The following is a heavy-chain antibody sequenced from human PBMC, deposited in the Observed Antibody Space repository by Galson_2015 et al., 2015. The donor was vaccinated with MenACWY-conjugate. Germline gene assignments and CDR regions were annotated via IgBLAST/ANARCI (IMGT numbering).Heavy chain of an antibody. V-gene: IGHV5-51*01. CDR3: ARSGSGTWYFDL. CDR2: IYPGGSDT. D-gene: IGHD1-26*01. Sequence: QSGAEVKKPGESLKISCKLSGYSITSHWIGWARQMPGKGLEWMGIIYPGGSDTRYSPSFQGRVTFSVDKSISTAYLQLSSLKASDTAMYYCARSGSGTWYFDLWGRGTLVTVSS. J-gene: IGHJ2*01. CDR1: GYSITSHW.